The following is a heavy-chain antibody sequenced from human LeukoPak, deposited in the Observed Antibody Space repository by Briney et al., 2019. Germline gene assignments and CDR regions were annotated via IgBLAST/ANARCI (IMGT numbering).Heavy chain of an antibody. J-gene: IGHJ3*02. CDR2: ISWNSGSI. CDR1: GFTFDDYA. D-gene: IGHD4-23*01. CDR3: AKFHYGGNDAFDI. Sequence: HPGGSLRLSCAASGFTFDDYAMHWVRQAPGKGLEWVSGISWNSGSIGYADSVKSRFTISRDNAKNSLYLQMNSLRAEDTALYYCAKFHYGGNDAFDIWGQGTMVTVSS. V-gene: IGHV3-9*01.